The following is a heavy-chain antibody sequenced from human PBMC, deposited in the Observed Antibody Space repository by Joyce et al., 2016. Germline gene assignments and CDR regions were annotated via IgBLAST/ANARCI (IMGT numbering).Heavy chain of an antibody. D-gene: IGHD3-3*01. CDR2: IIPIFVTA. CDR1: GDTFTHYA. J-gene: IGHJ6*02. Sequence: QVQLVQSGAEVKKPGSSVKVSCKSTGDTFTHYAISWVRQAPGQGLEWRGGIIPIFVTANYAQNFQGRVTITADKSTSTAYMELSSLRSEDTAVYYCARHITISGVVSDYYGMDVWGQGTTVTVSS. CDR3: ARHITISGVVSDYYGMDV. V-gene: IGHV1-69*06.